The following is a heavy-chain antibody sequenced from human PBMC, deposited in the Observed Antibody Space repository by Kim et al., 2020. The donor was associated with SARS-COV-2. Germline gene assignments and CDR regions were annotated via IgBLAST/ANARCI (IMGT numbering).Heavy chain of an antibody. CDR3: ARDMDDYYYDSSGRDY. Sequence: DSCKGRFTSSRDNSKNTLYLQMNSLRAEDTDVYYCARDMDDYYYDSSGRDYWGQGTLVTVSS. V-gene: IGHV3-30*01. J-gene: IGHJ4*02. D-gene: IGHD3-22*01.